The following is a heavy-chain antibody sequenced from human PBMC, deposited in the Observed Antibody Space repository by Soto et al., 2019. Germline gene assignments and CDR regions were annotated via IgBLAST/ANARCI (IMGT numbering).Heavy chain of an antibody. CDR2: ISYDGSNT. V-gene: IGHV3-30*18. Sequence: GGSLRLSCAASGFTFSSYGMHWVRQAPGKGLEWVAIISYDGSNTYYADSVKGRFTISRDNSKNTLYLQMNSLRAEDTSVYYCAKERGLSGRYYISSSYYFGYWGQGTLVPVSS. CDR3: AKERGLSGRYYISSSYYFGY. CDR1: GFTFSSYG. J-gene: IGHJ4*02. D-gene: IGHD1-26*01.